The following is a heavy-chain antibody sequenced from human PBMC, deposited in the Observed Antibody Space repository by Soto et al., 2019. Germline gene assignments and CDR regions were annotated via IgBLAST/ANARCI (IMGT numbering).Heavy chain of an antibody. CDR3: ARPTKYSSSRSHAFDI. Sequence: ASVKVSCKASGYTFTSYGISWVRQAPGQGLEWMGWISAYNGNTNYAQKLQGRVTMTTDTSTSTAYMELRSLRSDDTAVYYCARPTKYSSSRSHAFDIWGQGTMVTVSS. CDR1: GYTFTSYG. V-gene: IGHV1-18*01. CDR2: ISAYNGNT. D-gene: IGHD6-13*01. J-gene: IGHJ3*02.